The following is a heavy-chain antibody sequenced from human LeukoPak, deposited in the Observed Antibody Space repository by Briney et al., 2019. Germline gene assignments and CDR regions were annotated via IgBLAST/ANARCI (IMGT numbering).Heavy chain of an antibody. CDR1: TFTVSTNY. D-gene: IGHD3-22*01. J-gene: IGHJ5*02. CDR3: ARDPFGGYYYGSSGYYYT. V-gene: IGHV3-53*05. CDR2: IYAGGNT. Sequence: GGSLRLSCAASTFTVSTNYMSWVRQAPGKGLEWVSVIYAGGNTNYADSVKGRFTISRDNSKNTLYLQMNSLRAEDTAVYYCARDPFGGYYYGSSGYYYTWGQGTLVTVSS.